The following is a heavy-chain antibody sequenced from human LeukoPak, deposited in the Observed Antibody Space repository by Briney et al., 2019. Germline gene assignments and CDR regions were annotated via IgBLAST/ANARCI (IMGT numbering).Heavy chain of an antibody. V-gene: IGHV4-61*08. CDR1: GGSISSGGYS. J-gene: IGHJ4*02. CDR2: IYYSGST. D-gene: IGHD1-26*01. CDR3: AREDMGSFYYFDY. Sequence: SETLSLTCAVSGGSISSGGYSWSWIRQPPGKGLEWIGYIYYSGSTNYNPSLKSRVTISVDTSKNQFSLKLSSVTAADTAVYYCAREDMGSFYYFDYWGQGTLVTVSS.